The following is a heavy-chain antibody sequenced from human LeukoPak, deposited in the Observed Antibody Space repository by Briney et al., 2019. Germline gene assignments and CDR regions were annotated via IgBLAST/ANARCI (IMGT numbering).Heavy chain of an antibody. Sequence: GGSLRLSCAASGFTFSSYAMSWVRQAPGKGLEWVSAISGSGGSTYYADSVKGRFTISRDNSKNTLYLQMNSLRAEDTAVYYCAKMGKFGSYYYYYYMDVWGKGTTVTVSS. V-gene: IGHV3-23*01. D-gene: IGHD1-26*01. CDR1: GFTFSSYA. CDR2: ISGSGGST. J-gene: IGHJ6*03. CDR3: AKMGKFGSYYYYYYMDV.